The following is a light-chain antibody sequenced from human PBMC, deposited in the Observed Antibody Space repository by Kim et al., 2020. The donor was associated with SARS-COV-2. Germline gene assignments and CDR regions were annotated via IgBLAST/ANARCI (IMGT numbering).Light chain of an antibody. CDR2: DAS. V-gene: IGKV3-15*01. CDR1: QSVRSN. CDR3: LQFNEWPRT. Sequence: GSAGERVNSYWRASQSVRSNVAWFQQKPGQAPRHVIDDASTRATGIPARFSGSESGKEFTLTINSLQSVDSAVYYCLQFNEWPRTLGQGTKVDIK. J-gene: IGKJ1*01.